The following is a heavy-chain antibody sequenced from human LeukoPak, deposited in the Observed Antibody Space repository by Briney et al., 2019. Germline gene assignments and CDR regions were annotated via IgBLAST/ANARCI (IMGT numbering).Heavy chain of an antibody. CDR2: ISSSGSTI. CDR3: ARDAETSLYCSGGSCYYGRGAFDI. V-gene: IGHV3-48*03. Sequence: GGSLRLSCAASGFTFSSYEMNWVRQAPGKGLEWVSYISSSGSTIYYADSVKGRFTISRDNAKNSLYLQMNSLRAEDTAVYYCARDAETSLYCSGGSCYYGRGAFDIWGQGTMVTVSS. D-gene: IGHD2-15*01. CDR1: GFTFSSYE. J-gene: IGHJ3*02.